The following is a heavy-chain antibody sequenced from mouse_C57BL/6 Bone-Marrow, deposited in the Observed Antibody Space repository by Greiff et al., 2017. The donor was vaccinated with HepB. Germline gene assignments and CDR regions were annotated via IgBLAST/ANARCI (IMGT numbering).Heavy chain of an antibody. D-gene: IGHD2-4*01. J-gene: IGHJ2*01. CDR3: ARGGNDYEDDYFDY. V-gene: IGHV1-81*01. CDR1: GYTFTSYG. CDR2: IYPRSGNT. Sequence: QVQLQQSGAELARPGASVKLSCKASGYTFTSYGISWVKQRTGQGLEWIGEIYPRSGNTYYNEKFKGKATLTADKSSSTAYMELRSLTSEDSAVYFCARGGNDYEDDYFDYWGQGTTLTVSS.